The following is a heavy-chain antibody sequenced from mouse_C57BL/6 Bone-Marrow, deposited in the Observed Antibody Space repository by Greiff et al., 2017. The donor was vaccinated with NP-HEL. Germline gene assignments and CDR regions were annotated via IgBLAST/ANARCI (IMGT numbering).Heavy chain of an antibody. CDR2: IYPRSGNT. Sequence: VQLQQSGAELARPGASVKLSCKASGYTFPSYGISWVKQRTGQGLEWIGEIYPRSGNTYYNEKFKGKATLTADKSSSTAYMELRSLTSEDSAVYFCARSRLRRGYAMDYWGQGTSVTVSS. CDR1: GYTFPSYG. D-gene: IGHD2-4*01. J-gene: IGHJ4*01. V-gene: IGHV1-81*01. CDR3: ARSRLRRGYAMDY.